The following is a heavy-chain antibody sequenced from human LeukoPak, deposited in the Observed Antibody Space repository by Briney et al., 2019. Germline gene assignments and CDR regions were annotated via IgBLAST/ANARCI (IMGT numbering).Heavy chain of an antibody. CDR1: GFTFSSYG. J-gene: IGHJ4*02. V-gene: IGHV3-33*06. CDR2: TWYDGSNK. Sequence: PGGSLRLSCAASGFTFSSYGMHWVRQAPGKGLEWVAVTWYDGSNKYYADSVKGRFTISRDNSKNTLYLQMNSLRAEDTAVYYCAKEAYYDSSGYYSWGQGTLVTVSS. CDR3: AKEAYYDSSGYYS. D-gene: IGHD3-22*01.